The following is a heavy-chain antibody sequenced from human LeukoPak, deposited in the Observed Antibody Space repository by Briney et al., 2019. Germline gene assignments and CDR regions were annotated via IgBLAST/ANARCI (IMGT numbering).Heavy chain of an antibody. V-gene: IGHV3-13*01. D-gene: IGHD6-19*01. Sequence: GRSLRLSCAASVFTFTIYDMHWVRRVLGKGLEWVSAICTAGETYYPTSIKGRFTISRENAKNSCYLQMSSLRADDAAVYYCGRSYGRDWSSRNWYFDLWGRGSLVAVSS. J-gene: IGHJ2*01. CDR1: VFTFTIYD. CDR2: ICTAGET. CDR3: GRSYGRDWSSRNWYFDL.